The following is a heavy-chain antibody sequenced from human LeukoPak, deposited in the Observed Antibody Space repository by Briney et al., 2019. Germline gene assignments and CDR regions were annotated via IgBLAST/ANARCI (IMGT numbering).Heavy chain of an antibody. CDR1: GGTFSSYT. J-gene: IGHJ4*02. Sequence: ASVKVSCKASGGTFSSYTISWVRQAPGQGLEWMGRINPNSGGTNYAQKFQGRVTMTRDTSISTAYMELSRLRSDDTAVYYCARALGYCSGGSCHTWGQGTLVTVSS. D-gene: IGHD2-15*01. CDR3: ARALGYCSGGSCHT. V-gene: IGHV1-2*06. CDR2: INPNSGGT.